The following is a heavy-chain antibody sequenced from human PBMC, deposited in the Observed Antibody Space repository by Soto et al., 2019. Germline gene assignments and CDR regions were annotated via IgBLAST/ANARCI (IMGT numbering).Heavy chain of an antibody. CDR3: ARGRYGDY. J-gene: IGHJ4*02. Sequence: QVHLVQSGAEVKKPGASVKVSCKGSGYAFTTYGITWVRQAPGQGLEWMGWISAHNGNTNFAQKLQGRVTVTRDTSTSTAYMELRSLRSDDTAVYYCARGRYGDYWGQGALVTVSS. CDR2: ISAHNGNT. D-gene: IGHD1-1*01. CDR1: GYAFTTYG. V-gene: IGHV1-18*01.